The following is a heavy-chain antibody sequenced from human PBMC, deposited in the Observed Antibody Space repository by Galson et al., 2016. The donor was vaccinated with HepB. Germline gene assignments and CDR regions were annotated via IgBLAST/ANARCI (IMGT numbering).Heavy chain of an antibody. D-gene: IGHD5-24*01. Sequence: SLRLSCAASGFAFGTYSMNWVRQAPGKGLEWVSYIRDSTTIYYADSVKGRFTISRDDAKSSLYLQMNSLRDEDTAVYYCVRDYNFAFDIWGQGTMVTVSS. V-gene: IGHV3-48*02. CDR2: IRDSTTI. CDR1: GFAFGTYS. CDR3: VRDYNFAFDI. J-gene: IGHJ3*02.